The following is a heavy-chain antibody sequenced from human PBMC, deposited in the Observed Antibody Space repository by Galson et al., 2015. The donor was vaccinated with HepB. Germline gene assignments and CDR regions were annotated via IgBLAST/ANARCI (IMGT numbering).Heavy chain of an antibody. D-gene: IGHD3-22*01. CDR1: GFTFSSLG. J-gene: IGHJ4*02. CDR3: AKDDSNGFYYFDY. CDR2: ISYDVSNK. V-gene: IGHV3-30*18. Sequence: SLRLSCAASGFTFSSLGIHWVRQTPGKGLEWVALISYDVSNKYYADSVKGRFTISRDNSMNTLSLEMNSLRSEDTAVYYCAKDDSNGFYYFDYWGQGILVTVSS.